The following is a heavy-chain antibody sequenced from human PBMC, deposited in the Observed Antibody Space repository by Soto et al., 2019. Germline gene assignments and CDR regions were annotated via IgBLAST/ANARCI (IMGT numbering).Heavy chain of an antibody. J-gene: IGHJ5*02. D-gene: IGHD1-20*01. CDR3: AKASMIGTTSRFDH. Sequence: QVQLQESGPGLVKPSGTLSLTCGASGGSISSSNWWSWVRQSPGKGLEWIGEVYHTGSTNYNPALNSRITISVHKSKNHYSLNLSSVTAADTAVYSCAKASMIGTTSRFDHRGKGTLVTVSS. CDR2: VYHTGST. V-gene: IGHV4-4*02. CDR1: GGSISSSNW.